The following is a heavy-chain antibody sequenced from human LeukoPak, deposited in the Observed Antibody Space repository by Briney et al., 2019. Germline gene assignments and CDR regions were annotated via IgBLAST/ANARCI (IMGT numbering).Heavy chain of an antibody. CDR2: IYSGGST. J-gene: IGHJ4*02. CDR3: ASSLDGYNPVYY. D-gene: IGHD5-24*01. V-gene: IGHV3-66*02. CDR1: GFTVSSNY. Sequence: PGGSLRLSCAASGFTVSSNYMSWVRQAPGKGLEWVSVIYSGGSTYYKHSVKGRFTISRDNSKNTLYLQMNSLRAEDTAVYYCASSLDGYNPVYYWGQGTLVTFSS.